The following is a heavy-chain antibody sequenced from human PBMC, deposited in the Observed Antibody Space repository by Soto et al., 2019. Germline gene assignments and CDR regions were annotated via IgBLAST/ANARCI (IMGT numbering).Heavy chain of an antibody. CDR2: IYYSGST. CDR1: GGSISSGGYY. Sequence: SETLSLTCTVSGGSISSGGYYWSWIRQHPGKGLEWIGYIYYSGSTYYNPSLKSRVTISVDTSKNQFSLKLSSVTAADTAVYYCARGRRLSHGARNSNLFDYWGQGTLVTVSS. D-gene: IGHD4-4*01. CDR3: ARGRRLSHGARNSNLFDY. J-gene: IGHJ4*02. V-gene: IGHV4-31*03.